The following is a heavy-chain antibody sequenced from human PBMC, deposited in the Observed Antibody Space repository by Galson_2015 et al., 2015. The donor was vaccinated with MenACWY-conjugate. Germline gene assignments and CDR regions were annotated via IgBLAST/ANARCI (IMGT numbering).Heavy chain of an antibody. CDR3: AKDLGLYCSLNDCFSRY. V-gene: IGHV3-7*01. J-gene: IGHJ1*01. Sequence: SLRLSCAASGFTFSNYWMHWVRQAPGKGPEWVARIIPDGSEKYYADSVRGRFTISRDKAKNTVYLQMNSLRAEDTAVYYCAKDLGLYCSLNDCFSRYWGQGTLFTVSS. CDR1: GFTFSNYW. CDR2: IIPDGSEK. D-gene: IGHD2-15*01.